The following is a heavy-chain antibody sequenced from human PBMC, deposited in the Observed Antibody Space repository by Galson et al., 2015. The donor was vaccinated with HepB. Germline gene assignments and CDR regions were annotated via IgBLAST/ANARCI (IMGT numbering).Heavy chain of an antibody. CDR1: GFTFSSYA. CDR3: ARVGY. V-gene: IGHV3-30-3*01. CDR2: ISYDGSNK. J-gene: IGHJ4*02. Sequence: SLRLSCAASGFTFSSYAMHWVRQAPGKGLEWVAVISYDGSNKYYADSVKGRFTISRDNSKNTLYLQMNSLRAEDTAVYYCARVGYWGQGTLVTVSS.